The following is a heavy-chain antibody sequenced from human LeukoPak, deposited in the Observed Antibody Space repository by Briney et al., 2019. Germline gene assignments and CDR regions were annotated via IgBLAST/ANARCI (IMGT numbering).Heavy chain of an antibody. J-gene: IGHJ4*02. Sequence: PGGSLRLYCAASGFTFSSYGMHWVRQAPGKGLEWVAVISYDGSNKYYADSVKGRFTISRDNSKNTLYLQMNSLRAEDTAVYYCAKDQLSTGYYYWGQGTLVTVSS. CDR3: AKDQLSTGYYY. V-gene: IGHV3-30*18. D-gene: IGHD3-22*01. CDR2: ISYDGSNK. CDR1: GFTFSSYG.